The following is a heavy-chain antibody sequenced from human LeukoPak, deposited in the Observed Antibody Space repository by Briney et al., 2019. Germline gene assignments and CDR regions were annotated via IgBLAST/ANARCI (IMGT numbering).Heavy chain of an antibody. D-gene: IGHD3-10*01. CDR3: ARGGSVWFGELSPVQGWFDP. V-gene: IGHV1-2*04. CDR2: INLNSGGT. CDR1: GYTFTGYY. Sequence: ASVTVSCKASGYTFTGYYMHWVRQAPGQGLEWMGWINLNSGGTNYAQKFQGWVTMTRDTSISTAYMELSRLRSDDTAVYYCARGGSVWFGELSPVQGWFDPWGQGTLVTVSS. J-gene: IGHJ5*02.